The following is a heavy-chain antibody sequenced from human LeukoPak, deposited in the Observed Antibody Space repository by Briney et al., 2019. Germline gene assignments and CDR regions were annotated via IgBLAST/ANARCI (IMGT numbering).Heavy chain of an antibody. D-gene: IGHD3-22*01. CDR1: GLTVSNNY. Sequence: GGSLRLPRAASGLTVSNNYMSWVRQAPEKGLEWVSVIYSDDSTYYADSVKGRFTISRDNSKNTLYLQMNSLRAEDTAVYYCARGVPDYYESSGYFDYWGQGTLVTVSS. CDR3: ARGVPDYYESSGYFDY. CDR2: IYSDDST. J-gene: IGHJ4*02. V-gene: IGHV3-53*01.